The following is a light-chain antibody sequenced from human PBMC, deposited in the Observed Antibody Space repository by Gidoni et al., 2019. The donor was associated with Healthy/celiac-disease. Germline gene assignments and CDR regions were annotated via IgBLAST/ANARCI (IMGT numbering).Light chain of an antibody. CDR3: QQYNNWLYT. J-gene: IGKJ2*01. CDR2: GAS. Sequence: EIVMTQSPATLSVSPGERATLSCRASQSVSSNLAWYQQKPGQTPRLPIYGASTRATGIPARFSGSGSGTEFTLTISSLQSEDFAVYYCQQYNNWLYTFGQXTKLEIK. CDR1: QSVSSN. V-gene: IGKV3-15*01.